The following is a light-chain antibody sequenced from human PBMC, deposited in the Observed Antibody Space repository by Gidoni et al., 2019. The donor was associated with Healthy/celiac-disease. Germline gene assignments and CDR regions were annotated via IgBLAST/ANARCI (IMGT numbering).Light chain of an antibody. Sequence: EIVLTQSPCTLSLSPGARATLSCRASQSVSSSYLAWYQQKPGQAPRLLIYGASSRATGIPDRFSGSGSGTDFTLTISRLEPEDFAVYYCQQYGSSQTWTFGQGTKVEIK. V-gene: IGKV3-20*01. CDR3: QQYGSSQTWT. CDR1: QSVSSSY. CDR2: GAS. J-gene: IGKJ1*01.